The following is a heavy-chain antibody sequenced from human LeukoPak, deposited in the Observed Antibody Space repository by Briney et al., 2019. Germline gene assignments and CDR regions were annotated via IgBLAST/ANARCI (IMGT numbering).Heavy chain of an antibody. Sequence: GRSLRLSFAASGFTFSSYGMHWVRQAPGKGLEWVAVIWYDGSNKYYADSVKGRFTISRDNSKNTLYLQMNSLRAEDTAVYYCARDPRGPMGFDYWGQGTLVTVSS. V-gene: IGHV3-33*01. J-gene: IGHJ4*02. CDR2: IWYDGSNK. D-gene: IGHD3-16*01. CDR1: GFTFSSYG. CDR3: ARDPRGPMGFDY.